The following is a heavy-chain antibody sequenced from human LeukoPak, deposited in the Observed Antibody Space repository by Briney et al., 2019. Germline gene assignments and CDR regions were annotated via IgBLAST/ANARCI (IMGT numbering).Heavy chain of an antibody. V-gene: IGHV4-39*01. D-gene: IGHD6-13*01. CDR2: IYYSGST. CDR1: GGSISSRSFY. CDR3: AHLAKIAVAGTYFDY. Sequence: PSETLSLTCTVSGGSISSRSFYWGWIRQPPGKGLEWIGSIYYSGSTYYNPSLKSRLSMSVDTSKNQFSLNLNSVTAADTAVYYCAHLAKIAVAGTYFDYRGLGALVTASS. J-gene: IGHJ4*02.